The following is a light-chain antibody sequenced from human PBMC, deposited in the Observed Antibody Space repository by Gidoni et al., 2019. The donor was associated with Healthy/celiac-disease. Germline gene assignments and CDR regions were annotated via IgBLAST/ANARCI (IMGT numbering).Light chain of an antibody. V-gene: IGKV2-28*01. CDR2: LGS. CDR1: QSLLHSNGYNY. J-gene: IGKJ2*01. Sequence: DIVMTQSPLPLPVTPGEPASISCRSSQSLLHSNGYNYLDWYLQKPGQSPQLLIYLGSNRASGVPDRFSGSGSGIDFTLKISRVEAEDVGVYYCMQALQTPYTFGQGTKLEIK. CDR3: MQALQTPYT.